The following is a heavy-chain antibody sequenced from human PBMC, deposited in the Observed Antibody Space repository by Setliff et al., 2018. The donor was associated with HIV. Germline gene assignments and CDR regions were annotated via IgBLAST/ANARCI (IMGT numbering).Heavy chain of an antibody. D-gene: IGHD3-10*01. Sequence: SGPRGEPPQTLTLTCTVSGFSLASTGVGVGWVRQPPGEGLEWLALIYWDDDVRYKPSLKSRLTITKDTSKNQVDLTMSNMDPVDTATYFCVHVSYYREVYFDAWGQGILVTVSS. V-gene: IGHV2-5*02. CDR2: IYWDDDV. CDR1: GFSLASTGVG. CDR3: VHVSYYREVYFDA. J-gene: IGHJ4*01.